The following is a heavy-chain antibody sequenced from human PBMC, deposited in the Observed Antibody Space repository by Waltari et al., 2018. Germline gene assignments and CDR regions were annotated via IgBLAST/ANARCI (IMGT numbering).Heavy chain of an antibody. CDR2: IKEDEIET. Sequence: EVQLVESGGGLVQPGGSLKLSCAASGFTFSAHWMAWVSQAQGKGREWVSSIKEDEIETYCADSLKGRCTISRDNVNNSLYMQMNGLRAEDTAVYHCTRNALYYETNGPQRGGEYWGQGTLVTVSS. D-gene: IGHD3-22*01. CDR3: TRNALYYETNGPQRGGEY. J-gene: IGHJ4*02. CDR1: GFTFSAHW. V-gene: IGHV3-7*01.